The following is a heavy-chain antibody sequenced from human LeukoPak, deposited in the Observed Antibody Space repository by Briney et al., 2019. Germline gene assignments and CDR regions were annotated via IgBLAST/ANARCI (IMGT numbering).Heavy chain of an antibody. D-gene: IGHD5-12*01. CDR1: GFTSSSYA. Sequence: GGSMRLSCAASGFTSSSYAMSWVRQAPGKGLEWVSAISGSGGSTYYADSVKGRFTISRDNSKNTLYLQMNSLRAEDTAVYYCAKELLGATNDYYYGMDVWGQGTTVTVSS. CDR3: AKELLGATNDYYYGMDV. J-gene: IGHJ6*02. V-gene: IGHV3-23*01. CDR2: ISGSGGST.